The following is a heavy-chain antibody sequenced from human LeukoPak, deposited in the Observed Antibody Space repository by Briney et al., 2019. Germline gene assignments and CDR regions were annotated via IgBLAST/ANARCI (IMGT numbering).Heavy chain of an antibody. V-gene: IGHV3-23*01. J-gene: IGHJ6*02. CDR2: ISGSGGST. CDR3: AKPVVTTPRMRRPTSGRGGVYYYYGMDV. CDR1: GFTFSSYA. Sequence: GGSLRLSCAASGFTFSSYAMSWVRQAPGKGLEWVSAISGSGGSTYYADSVKGRFTISRDNSKNTLYLQMDSLRAEDTAVYYCAKPVVTTPRMRRPTSGRGGVYYYYGMDVWGQGTTVTVSS. D-gene: IGHD3-3*01.